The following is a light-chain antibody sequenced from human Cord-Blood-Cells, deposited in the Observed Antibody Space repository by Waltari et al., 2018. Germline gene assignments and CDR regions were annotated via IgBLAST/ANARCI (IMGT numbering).Light chain of an antibody. J-gene: IGKJ1*01. CDR3: QQYNNWPQWT. CDR2: GAA. V-gene: IGKV3-15*01. Sequence: EIVMTQSPATLSVSPGERATLSCRASQSVSSNLAWYQQKPRQAPRLLIYGAATRATGIPARFSGSGSGTEFPLTISSLKSEDFAVYYCQQYNNWPQWTFGQGTKVEIK. CDR1: QSVSSN.